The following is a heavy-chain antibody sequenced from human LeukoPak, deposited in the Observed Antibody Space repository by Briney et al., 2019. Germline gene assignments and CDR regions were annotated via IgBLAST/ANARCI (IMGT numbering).Heavy chain of an antibody. V-gene: IGHV1-69*05. CDR1: GGTFSSYA. J-gene: IGHJ4*02. D-gene: IGHD3-9*01. CDR2: IIPIFGTA. Sequence: SVKVSCKASGGTFSSYAISWVRQAPGQGLEWMGRIIPIFGTANYAQKFQGRVTITTDESTSTAYMELSSLRSEDTAVYYCARESPTYYDILTGSPGLYYFDYWGQGTLVTVSS. CDR3: ARESPTYYDILTGSPGLYYFDY.